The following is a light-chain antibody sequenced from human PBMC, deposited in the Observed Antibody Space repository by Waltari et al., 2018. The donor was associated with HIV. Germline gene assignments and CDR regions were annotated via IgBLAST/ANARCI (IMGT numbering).Light chain of an antibody. CDR3: QVWEVSGDHPV. Sequence: SYVLTQPPSVSVAPGKTASITCGRNNIESKSVHWYQQKPGQAPVLVIYDDRDRPSGIPGRFSGSNAGNTATLTISRVEAGDEADYYCQVWEVSGDHPVFGGGTKLTVL. V-gene: IGLV3-21*01. J-gene: IGLJ3*02. CDR2: DDR. CDR1: NIESKS.